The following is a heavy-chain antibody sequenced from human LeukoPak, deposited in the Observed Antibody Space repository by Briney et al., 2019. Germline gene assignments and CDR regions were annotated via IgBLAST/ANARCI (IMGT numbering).Heavy chain of an antibody. CDR1: GFTFSSYG. J-gene: IGHJ4*02. V-gene: IGHV3-33*01. D-gene: IGHD3-10*01. CDR2: IWYDGSNK. CDR3: ARVGGVRGLSY. Sequence: PGGSLRLSCAASGFTFSSYGMHWVRQAPGKGLEWVAVIWYDGSNKYYADSVKGRFTIPRDNSKNTLYLQMNSLRAEDTAVYYCARVGGVRGLSYWGQGTLVTVSS.